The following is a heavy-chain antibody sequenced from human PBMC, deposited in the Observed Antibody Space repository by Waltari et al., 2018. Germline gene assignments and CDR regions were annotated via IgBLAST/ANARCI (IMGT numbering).Heavy chain of an antibody. CDR1: GFTFDDYA. CDR2: ISWNSDTM. CDR3: AKGRQGYYYYGMDI. V-gene: IGHV3-9*01. Sequence: EVQLVESGGDLVQPGRSLRLSCAASGFTFDDYAMHWVRQAPGKGLEWISGISWNSDTMGYVDSVKGLFSISRDNARNSLYLQMNSLRPEDTALYYCAKGRQGYYYYGMDIWGQGTTVIVSS. D-gene: IGHD2-15*01. J-gene: IGHJ6*02.